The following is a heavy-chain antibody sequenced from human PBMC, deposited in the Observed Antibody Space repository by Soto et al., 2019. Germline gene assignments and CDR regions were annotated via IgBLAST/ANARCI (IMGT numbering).Heavy chain of an antibody. V-gene: IGHV3-15*01. CDR1: GFTFNAAW. J-gene: IGHJ4*02. D-gene: IGHD6-13*01. CDR2: IKSKTDGGTT. Sequence: VQLVESGGNLVKPGGSLRLSCAASGFTFNAAWMSWVRQAPGKGLEWVGRIKSKTDGGTTDFAAPVKGRFTISRDDSKNTVYLQMNILKIEDTAVYYCTTGLAAAGTNYWGQGTLVTVSS. CDR3: TTGLAAAGTNY.